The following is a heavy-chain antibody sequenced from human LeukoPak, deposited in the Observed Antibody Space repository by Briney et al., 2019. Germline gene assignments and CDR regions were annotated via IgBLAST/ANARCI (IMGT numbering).Heavy chain of an antibody. CDR3: ARASPPYYYDSSGYYLDY. Sequence: GGSLRLSCAASGFTFSSYEMNWVRQAPGKGLEWVSYISSSGSTIYYADSVKGRFTISRDNAKNSLYLQMSSLRAEDTAVYYCARASPPYYYDSSGYYLDYWGQGTLVTASS. V-gene: IGHV3-48*03. D-gene: IGHD3-22*01. J-gene: IGHJ4*02. CDR1: GFTFSSYE. CDR2: ISSSGSTI.